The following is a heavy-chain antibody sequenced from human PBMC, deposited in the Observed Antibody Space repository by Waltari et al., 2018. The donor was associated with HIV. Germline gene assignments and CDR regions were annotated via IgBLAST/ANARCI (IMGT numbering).Heavy chain of an antibody. D-gene: IGHD3-10*01. Sequence: EVQLVESGGGLVQPGGSLRLSCAASGFTFSSYWMGGVREAPGKGLEWVANIKQDGSEKYYVDSVNGRFTISRDNAENSLYLQMNSLRAEDTAVYYCARGGFYGSGSKVNWGQGTLVTVSS. CDR3: ARGGFYGSGSKVN. CDR1: GFTFSSYW. J-gene: IGHJ4*02. CDR2: IKQDGSEK. V-gene: IGHV3-7*04.